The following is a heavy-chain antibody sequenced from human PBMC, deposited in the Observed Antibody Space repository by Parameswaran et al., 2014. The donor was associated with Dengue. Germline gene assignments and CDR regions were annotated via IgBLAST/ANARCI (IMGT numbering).Heavy chain of an antibody. CDR3: ARQLIYYYYGMDV. CDR2: INPNSGGT. V-gene: IGHV1-2*02. Sequence: WVRQAPGQGLEWMGWINPNSGGTNYAQKFQGRVTMTRDTSISTAYMELSRLRSDDTAVYYCARQLIYYYYGMDVWGQGTTVTVSS. D-gene: IGHD5-18*01. J-gene: IGHJ6*02.